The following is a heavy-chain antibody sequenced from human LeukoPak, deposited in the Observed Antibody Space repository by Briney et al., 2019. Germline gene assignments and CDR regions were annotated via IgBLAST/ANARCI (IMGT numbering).Heavy chain of an antibody. CDR2: IYYSGST. Sequence: PSETLSLTCTVSGGSISSYYWSWIRQPPGKGLEWIGHIYYSGSTHYNPSLKSRVTISVDTSKNRFSQKLSSVTAADTAVYYCARHVGNSGSGSYLTYFDYWGQGTLVTVSS. CDR1: GGSISSYY. J-gene: IGHJ4*02. D-gene: IGHD3-10*01. V-gene: IGHV4-59*08. CDR3: ARHVGNSGSGSYLTYFDY.